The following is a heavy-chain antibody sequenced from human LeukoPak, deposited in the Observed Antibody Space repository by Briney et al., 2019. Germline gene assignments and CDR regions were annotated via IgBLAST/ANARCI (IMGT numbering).Heavy chain of an antibody. D-gene: IGHD6-13*01. V-gene: IGHV3-33*08. CDR1: GFTFSSYW. J-gene: IGHJ4*02. Sequence: GGSLRLSCAASGFTFSSYWMHWVRQAPGKGLEWVAVIWYDGSNKYYADSVKGRFTISRDNSKNTLYLQMNSLRAEDTAVYYCARERDLIAAAGSNYYFDYWGQGTLVTVSS. CDR3: ARERDLIAAAGSNYYFDY. CDR2: IWYDGSNK.